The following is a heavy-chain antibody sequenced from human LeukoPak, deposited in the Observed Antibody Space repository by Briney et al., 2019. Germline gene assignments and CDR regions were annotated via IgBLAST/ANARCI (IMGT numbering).Heavy chain of an antibody. D-gene: IGHD4-11*01. CDR2: INRSGNT. CDR1: GGSFSGYY. J-gene: IGHJ4*02. V-gene: IGHV4-34*01. CDR3: ARESSTADY. Sequence: SETLSLTCAVYGGSFSGYYWSWIRQPPGKGLEWIGEINRSGNTNYNPSLKSRVTISVDMSKNQFSLKLSPVTAADTAVYYCARESSTADYWGQGTLVAVSS.